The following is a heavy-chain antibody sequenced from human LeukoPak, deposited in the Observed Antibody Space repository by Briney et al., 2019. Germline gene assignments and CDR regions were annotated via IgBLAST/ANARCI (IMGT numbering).Heavy chain of an antibody. V-gene: IGHV1-2*02. D-gene: IGHD3-10*01. Sequence: ASVKVSCKASGYTFSDYYIHWVRQAPGQGLEWMGWIKPNNGDTNYAENFQDRVTLARDTSISTAYMQLNGLRSDDTGVYFCAGDRPLEDLGEVLGGGHEGFDIWGQGTLVTVSS. J-gene: IGHJ3*02. CDR3: AGDRPLEDLGEVLGGGHEGFDI. CDR1: GYTFSDYY. CDR2: IKPNNGDT.